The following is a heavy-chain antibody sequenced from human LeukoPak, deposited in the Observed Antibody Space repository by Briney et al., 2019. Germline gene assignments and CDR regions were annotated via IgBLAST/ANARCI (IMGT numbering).Heavy chain of an antibody. CDR1: GGSISSYY. V-gene: IGHV4-59*01. D-gene: IGHD5-12*01. Sequence: SETLSLTCTVSGGSISSYYWSWIRQPPGKGLEWIGYMYYSGSTKYNPSLKSRVTISVGTSKNQFSLKLSSVTAADTAVYYCARGYSGYDPTYFDYWGQGTLVTVSS. J-gene: IGHJ4*02. CDR3: ARGYSGYDPTYFDY. CDR2: MYYSGST.